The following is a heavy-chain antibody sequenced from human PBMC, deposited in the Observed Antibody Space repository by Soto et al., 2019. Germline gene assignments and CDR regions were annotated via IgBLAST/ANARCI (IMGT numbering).Heavy chain of an antibody. Sequence: EVQLVESGGGLVQPGRSLRLSCAASGFTFDDYAMHWVRQAPGKVLEWVSGISWNSGSIGYADSVKGRFTISRDNAKNSLYLQMNSLRAEDTGLYYCAKDRNNHYNNGGAFDIWGQGTMVTVSS. J-gene: IGHJ3*02. CDR1: GFTFDDYA. CDR3: AKDRNNHYNNGGAFDI. D-gene: IGHD7-27*01. V-gene: IGHV3-9*01. CDR2: ISWNSGSI.